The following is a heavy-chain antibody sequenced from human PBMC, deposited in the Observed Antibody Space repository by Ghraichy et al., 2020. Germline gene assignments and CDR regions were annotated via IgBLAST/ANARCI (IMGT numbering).Heavy chain of an antibody. Sequence: GGSLRLSCAASGFTFSSYSMNWVRQAPGKGLECVSSISSSSSNIYYADSVKGRFTISRDNAKKSLYLQMNSLRAEDTAMYYCARDYGSNYPAAWGQGTLVTVSS. CDR1: GFTFSSYS. D-gene: IGHD5-24*01. CDR2: ISSSSSNI. V-gene: IGHV3-21*01. CDR3: ARDYGSNYPAA. J-gene: IGHJ5*02.